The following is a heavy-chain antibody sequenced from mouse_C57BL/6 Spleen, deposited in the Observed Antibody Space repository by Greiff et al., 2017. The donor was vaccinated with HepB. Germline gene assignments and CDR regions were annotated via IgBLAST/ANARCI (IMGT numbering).Heavy chain of an antibody. V-gene: IGHV5-9-1*02. CDR1: GFTFSSYA. Sequence: KLVESGEGLVKPGGSLKLSCAASGFTFSSYAMSWVRQTPEKRLEWVAYISSGGDYIYYADTVKGRFTISRDNARNTLYLQMSSLKSEDTAMYYCTREGYSFYAMDYWGQGTSVTVSS. CDR3: TREGYSFYAMDY. CDR2: ISSGGDYI. J-gene: IGHJ4*01. D-gene: IGHD3-1*01.